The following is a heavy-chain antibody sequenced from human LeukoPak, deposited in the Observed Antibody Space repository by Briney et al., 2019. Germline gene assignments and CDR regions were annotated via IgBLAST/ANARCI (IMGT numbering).Heavy chain of an antibody. CDR3: ARDWAYCSSTSCYFDY. CDR2: ITSSSTYI. Sequence: GGSLRLSCAASGITFSNYNMNWVRQAPGKGLEWVSSITSSSTYIYYADSVKGRFTISRDNAKNSLYLQMNSLRAEDTAVYYCARDWAYCSSTSCYFDYWGQGTLVTVSS. CDR1: GITFSNYN. V-gene: IGHV3-21*01. J-gene: IGHJ4*02. D-gene: IGHD2-2*01.